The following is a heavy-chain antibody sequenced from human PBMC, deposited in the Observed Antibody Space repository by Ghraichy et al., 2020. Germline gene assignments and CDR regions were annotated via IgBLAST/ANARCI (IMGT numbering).Heavy chain of an antibody. CDR3: ASANYLDSSGPVDF. V-gene: IGHV4-4*07. D-gene: IGHD3-22*01. J-gene: IGHJ4*02. Sequence: SETLSLTCTVSGGSIGSYQWSWIRQAAGKRMEWIGRIYISGSTNYNPSLKSRVTMSVDRSKNQISLRLYSVTAADTAVYYCASANYLDSSGPVDFWGQGTLLTVSS. CDR1: GGSIGSYQ. CDR2: IYISGST.